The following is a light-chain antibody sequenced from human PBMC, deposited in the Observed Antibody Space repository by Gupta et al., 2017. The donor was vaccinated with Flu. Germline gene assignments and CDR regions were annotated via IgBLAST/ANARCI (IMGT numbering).Light chain of an antibody. CDR3: QQRNNCPRA. CDR1: QSVSSY. CDR2: DAS. Sequence: PDTLSWSPGERATLSCRASQSVSSYLAWYQQKPGQAPRLLIYDASNRATGIPARFSGSGSGTEFILTISSLEPEEFAVYYCQQRNNCPRAFGQGTNLEIK. V-gene: IGKV3-11*01. J-gene: IGKJ2*01.